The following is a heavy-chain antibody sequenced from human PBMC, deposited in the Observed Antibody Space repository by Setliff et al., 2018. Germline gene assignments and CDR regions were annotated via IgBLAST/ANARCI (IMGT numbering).Heavy chain of an antibody. CDR3: VRSMPDTANFDY. D-gene: IGHD5-18*01. Sequence: LSLTCTVSGGSISGYYWSWIRQPAGKGLEWIGRISTSGSTNYNPSLKSRLTMSVDTSKNQFSLKVTSVTAADTAVYYCVRSMPDTANFDYWGQGTLVTVSS. J-gene: IGHJ4*02. CDR2: ISTSGST. V-gene: IGHV4-4*07. CDR1: GGSISGYY.